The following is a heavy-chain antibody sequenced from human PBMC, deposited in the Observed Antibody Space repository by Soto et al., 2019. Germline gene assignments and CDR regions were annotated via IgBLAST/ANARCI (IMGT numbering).Heavy chain of an antibody. J-gene: IGHJ4*02. Sequence: GASVKVSCKASGYTFTSYAMHWVRQAPGQRLECMGWINAGNGNTKYSQKFQGRVTITRDTSASTAYMELSSLRSEDMAVYYCARGVTIFGVVIFGYWGQGTLVTVSS. V-gene: IGHV1-3*01. CDR2: INAGNGNT. D-gene: IGHD3-3*01. CDR3: ARGVTIFGVVIFGY. CDR1: GYTFTSYA.